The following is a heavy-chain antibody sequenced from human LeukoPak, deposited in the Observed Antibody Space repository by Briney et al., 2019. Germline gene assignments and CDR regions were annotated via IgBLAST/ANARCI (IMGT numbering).Heavy chain of an antibody. CDR3: ATASLYFDN. J-gene: IGHJ4*02. CDR1: GLTFCDSY. Sequence: GGSLRLSCAASGLTFCDSYMSWIRQAPGKGLEWVSYISSGGNTIKYADSVKGRFTISRDNARNSLYLQMNSLRAEDTAVYYCATASLYFDNWGQGTLVTVSS. CDR2: ISSGGNTI. V-gene: IGHV3-11*04.